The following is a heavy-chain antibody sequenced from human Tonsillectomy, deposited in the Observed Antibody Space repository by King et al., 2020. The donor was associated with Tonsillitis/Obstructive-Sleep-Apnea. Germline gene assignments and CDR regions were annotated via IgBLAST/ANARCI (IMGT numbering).Heavy chain of an antibody. J-gene: IGHJ4*02. D-gene: IGHD3-10*01. CDR3: ARDGCFYGSGCYSDY. CDR2: ISAYNGST. Sequence: QLVQSGAEVKKPGASVKVSCKASGYTFSSYGITWVRQAPGQGLEWMGWISAYNGSTNYAQKLQGRVTMTTDTSTSTAYMELRSLSSDDTAVYYCARDGCFYGSGCYSDYWGQGTLVTVSS. V-gene: IGHV1-18*01. CDR1: GYTFSSYG.